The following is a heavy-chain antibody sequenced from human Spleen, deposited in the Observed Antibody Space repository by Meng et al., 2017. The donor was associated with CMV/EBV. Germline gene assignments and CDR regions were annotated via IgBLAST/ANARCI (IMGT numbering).Heavy chain of an antibody. Sequence: ETLSLTCAASGFTFSSYSMNWVRQAPGKGLEWVSYISSSSSTIYYADSVKGRFTISRDNSKNTLYLQMNSLRAEDTAVYYCASPYCRASRCYLYYYAMDVWGQGTTVTVSS. CDR3: ASPYCRASRCYLYYYAMDV. D-gene: IGHD2-2*01. J-gene: IGHJ6*02. V-gene: IGHV3-48*01. CDR1: GFTFSSYS. CDR2: ISSSSSTI.